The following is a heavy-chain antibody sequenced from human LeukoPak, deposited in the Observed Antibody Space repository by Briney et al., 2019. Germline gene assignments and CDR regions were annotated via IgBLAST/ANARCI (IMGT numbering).Heavy chain of an antibody. J-gene: IGHJ4*02. CDR2: IYYSGST. D-gene: IGHD3-16*01. CDR1: GGSISSYY. CDR3: ARDGGSSNGFDY. V-gene: IGHV4-59*12. Sequence: PSEALSLTCTVSGGSISSYYWSWIRQPPGKGLEWIGYIYYSGSTNYNPSLKSRVTISVDTSKNQFSLKLSSVTAADTAVYYCARDGGSSNGFDYWGQGTLVTVSS.